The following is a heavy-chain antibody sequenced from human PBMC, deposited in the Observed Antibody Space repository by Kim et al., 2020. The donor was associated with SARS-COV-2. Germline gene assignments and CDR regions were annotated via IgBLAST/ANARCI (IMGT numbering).Heavy chain of an antibody. CDR1: GFTFSSYG. D-gene: IGHD3-10*01. V-gene: IGHV3-33*06. J-gene: IGHJ4*02. CDR2: IWYDGSNK. CDR3: AKDTYYYGSGSPLIDH. Sequence: GGSLRLSCAASGFTFSSYGMHWVRQAPGKGLEWVAVIWYDGSNKYYADSVKGRFTISRDNSKNTLYLQMNSLRAEDTAVYYCAKDTYYYGSGSPLIDHWGQGTLVTVSS.